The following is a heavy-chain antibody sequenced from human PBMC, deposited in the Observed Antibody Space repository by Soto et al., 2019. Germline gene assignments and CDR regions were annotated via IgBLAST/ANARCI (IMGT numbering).Heavy chain of an antibody. D-gene: IGHD5-12*01. Sequence: EVHLLESGGGLVQPGESLRLSCAASGFTFRKYAMRWVRQAPGKGLEWVSAINASTITSYYTDSVKGRFTISRDNSADSLYLQMNSLRAEDTAIYYCAHPGDSGFDPNFDSWGQGTMVSVSS. V-gene: IGHV3-23*01. J-gene: IGHJ4*02. CDR1: GFTFRKYA. CDR2: INASTITS. CDR3: AHPGDSGFDPNFDS.